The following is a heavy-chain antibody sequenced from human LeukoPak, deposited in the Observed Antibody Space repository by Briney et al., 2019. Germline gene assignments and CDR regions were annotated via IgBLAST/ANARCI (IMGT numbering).Heavy chain of an antibody. CDR3: ARGAHPERLQLWLSRRGAFDI. Sequence: GGSLRLSCAASGFTFSSYAMSWVRQAPGKGLEWVSAISGSGGSTYYADSVKGRFTISRDNSKNTLYLQMNSLRAEDTAVYYCARGAHPERLQLWLSRRGAFDIWGQGTMVTVSS. D-gene: IGHD5-18*01. CDR2: ISGSGGST. J-gene: IGHJ3*02. V-gene: IGHV3-23*01. CDR1: GFTFSSYA.